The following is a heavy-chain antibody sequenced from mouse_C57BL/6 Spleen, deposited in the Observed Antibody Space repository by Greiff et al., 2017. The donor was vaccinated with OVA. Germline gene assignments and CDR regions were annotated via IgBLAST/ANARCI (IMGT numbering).Heavy chain of an antibody. V-gene: IGHV14-3*01. CDR1: GFNIKNTY. CDR2: IDPANGNT. D-gene: IGHD1-1*01. CDR3: ARSIIYYGSSYWYFDV. Sequence: EVQLQQSVAELVRPGASVKLSCTASGFNIKNTYMHWVKQRPEQGLEWIGRIDPANGNTKYAPQFQGKATITADTSSNTAYLQLSSLTSEDTAIYYCARSIIYYGSSYWYFDVWGTGTTVTVSS. J-gene: IGHJ1*03.